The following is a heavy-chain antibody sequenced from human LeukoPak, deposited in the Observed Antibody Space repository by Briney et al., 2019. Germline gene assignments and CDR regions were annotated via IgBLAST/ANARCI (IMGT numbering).Heavy chain of an antibody. CDR3: ARHAIYYGSGSYLNWFDP. CDR1: GGSTSGYY. V-gene: IGHV4-59*08. CDR2: IFYSGST. D-gene: IGHD3-10*01. Sequence: PSETLSLTCTVSGGSTSGYYWSWIRQPPGKGLEWIGYIFYSGSTNYNPSLKGRVTISIDTSKNQFSLKLSSVTAADTAVYYCARHAIYYGSGSYLNWFDPWGQGTLVTVSS. J-gene: IGHJ5*02.